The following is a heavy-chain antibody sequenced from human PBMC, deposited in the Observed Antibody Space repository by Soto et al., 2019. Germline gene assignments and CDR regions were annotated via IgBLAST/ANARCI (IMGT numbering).Heavy chain of an antibody. CDR1: GGTFSSYA. Sequence: QVQLVQSGAEVKKPGSSVKVSCKASGGTFSSYAISWVRQAPGQGLEWMGGIIPIFGTANYAQKFQGRVTITADESTSTAYMELSSLRSEDTAVYYCARDQPRRNWNYDSYYYYYGMDVWGQGTRVTVSS. V-gene: IGHV1-69*01. CDR3: ARDQPRRNWNYDSYYYYYGMDV. D-gene: IGHD1-7*01. CDR2: IIPIFGTA. J-gene: IGHJ6*02.